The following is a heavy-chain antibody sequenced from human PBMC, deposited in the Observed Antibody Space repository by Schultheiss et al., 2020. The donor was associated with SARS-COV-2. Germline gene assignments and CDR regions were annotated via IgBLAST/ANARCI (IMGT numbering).Heavy chain of an antibody. V-gene: IGHV3-11*01. D-gene: IGHD6-19*01. CDR1: GFTVTSNY. J-gene: IGHJ4*02. Sequence: GESLKISCAVSGFTVTSNYMSWVRQAPGKGLEWVSYISTGSWTIYYADSVKGRFTISRDNAKNSLYLHMNSLRAEDTAVYYCAPSSSSGWYYFDYWGQGTLVTVSS. CDR2: ISTGSWTI. CDR3: APSSSSGWYYFDY.